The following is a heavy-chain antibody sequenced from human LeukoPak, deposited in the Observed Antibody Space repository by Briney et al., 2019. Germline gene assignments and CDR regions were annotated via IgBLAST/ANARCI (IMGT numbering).Heavy chain of an antibody. Sequence: GASVKVSCKASGYRFSEYGISWVRQAPGQGLEWMGWITPYNGNTNYAQKVQGRVTLTTDTSTTTGYMELRSLRPDDTAVYYCARGAHMNLRFPDYWGQGTLVTVSP. D-gene: IGHD2-21*01. CDR3: ARGAHMNLRFPDY. CDR1: GYRFSEYG. J-gene: IGHJ4*02. V-gene: IGHV1-18*01. CDR2: ITPYNGNT.